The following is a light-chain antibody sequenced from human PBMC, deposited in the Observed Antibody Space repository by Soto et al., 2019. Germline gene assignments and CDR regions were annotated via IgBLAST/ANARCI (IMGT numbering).Light chain of an antibody. CDR2: WTS. J-gene: IGKJ4*01. Sequence: DIVMTQSPDSLAVSLGERPTINCKSSQSVLYSSNNKNYVAWYQQRPGQPPKLLIYWTSIRESGVPDRFSGSGSGTDFTLTIRSLQAEDVAVYFCQQYYSPPLTFGGGTKVEIK. V-gene: IGKV4-1*01. CDR3: QQYYSPPLT. CDR1: QSVLYSSNNKNY.